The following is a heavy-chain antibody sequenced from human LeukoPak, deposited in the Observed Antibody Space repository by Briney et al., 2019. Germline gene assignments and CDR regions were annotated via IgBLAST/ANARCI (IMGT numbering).Heavy chain of an antibody. Sequence: SETLSLTCAVYGGSFSGYYWSWIRQPLGKGLEWIGEINHSGGTNYNPSLKSRVTISVDTSKNQFSLKLSSVTAADTAVYYCARIVGIAARRGIDYWGQGTLVTVSS. CDR2: INHSGGT. CDR1: GGSFSGYY. CDR3: ARIVGIAARRGIDY. D-gene: IGHD6-6*01. V-gene: IGHV4-34*01. J-gene: IGHJ4*02.